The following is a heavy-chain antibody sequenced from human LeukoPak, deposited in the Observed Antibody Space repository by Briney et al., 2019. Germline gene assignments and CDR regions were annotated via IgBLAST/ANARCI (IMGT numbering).Heavy chain of an antibody. J-gene: IGHJ5*02. D-gene: IGHD6-13*01. Sequence: VASVKVSCKASGYTFTSYGISWVRQAPGQGLEWMGWISAYNGNTNYAQKLQGRVTMTTGTSTSTAYMELRSLRSDDTAVYYCARRYSSRLNSFDPWGQGTLVTVSS. V-gene: IGHV1-18*01. CDR1: GYTFTSYG. CDR2: ISAYNGNT. CDR3: ARRYSSRLNSFDP.